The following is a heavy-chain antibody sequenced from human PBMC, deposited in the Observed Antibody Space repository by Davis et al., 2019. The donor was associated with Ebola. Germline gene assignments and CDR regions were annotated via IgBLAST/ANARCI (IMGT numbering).Heavy chain of an antibody. CDR2: IYYSGST. V-gene: IGHV4-59*01. CDR1: GGSISSYY. J-gene: IGHJ4*02. CDR3: ATGWNFDY. D-gene: IGHD6-19*01. Sequence: SETLSLTCTVSGGSISSYYWSWIRQPPGKGLEWIGYIYYSGSTNYNPSLKSRVTISVDTSKNQFSLKLSSVTAAVTAVYYCATGWNFDYWGQGTLVTVSS.